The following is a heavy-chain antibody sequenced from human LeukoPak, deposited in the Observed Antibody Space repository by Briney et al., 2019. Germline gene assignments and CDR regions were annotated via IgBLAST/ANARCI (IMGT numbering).Heavy chain of an antibody. CDR3: ARVLGSGYDSYYYYMDV. D-gene: IGHD5-12*01. Sequence: SETLSLTCAVYGGSFSGYHWSWIRQPPGKGLEWVGEINHSGSTNYNPSLKSRVTISVDTSKNQFSLKLSSVTAADTAVYYCARVLGSGYDSYYYYMDVWGKGTTVTVSS. J-gene: IGHJ6*03. V-gene: IGHV4-34*01. CDR2: INHSGST. CDR1: GGSFSGYH.